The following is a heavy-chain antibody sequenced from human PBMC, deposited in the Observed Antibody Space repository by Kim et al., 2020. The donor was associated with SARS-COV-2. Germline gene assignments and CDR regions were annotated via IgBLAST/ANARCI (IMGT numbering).Heavy chain of an antibody. CDR2: IHSTGTT. V-gene: IGHV4-59*08. CDR3: GRNGVYLDV. D-gene: IGHD2-8*01. Sequence: SETLSLTCTVSGASINNNYWTWIRQSPEKGLEWIGYIHSTGTTEYNPSLEGRVTLSIHTSRNQFSLTLRSVTAADTAMYFCGRNGVYLDVWGKGTTVTVSS. J-gene: IGHJ6*03. CDR1: GASINNNY.